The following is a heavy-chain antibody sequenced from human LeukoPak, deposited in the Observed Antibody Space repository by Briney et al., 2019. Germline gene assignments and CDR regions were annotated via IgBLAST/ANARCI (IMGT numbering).Heavy chain of an antibody. CDR3: ARAPPKYCSSTSCYRDYFDY. V-gene: IGHV3-13*04. J-gene: IGHJ4*02. CDR2: IGTAGDT. CDR1: GFMFSDYD. D-gene: IGHD2-2*01. Sequence: GGSLRLSCAASGFMFSDYDMHWVRQVTGKGLEWVSAIGTAGDTYYPGSVKGRFTISRENAKNSLFLEMNSLRAGDTAVYYCARAPPKYCSSTSCYRDYFDYWGKGTLVTVSS.